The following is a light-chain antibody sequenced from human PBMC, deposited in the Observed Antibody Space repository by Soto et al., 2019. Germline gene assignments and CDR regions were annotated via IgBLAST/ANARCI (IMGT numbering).Light chain of an antibody. CDR1: QSVGSRY. CDR2: GAS. J-gene: IGKJ3*01. Sequence: DIVLTQSPGTLSLSPGERATLSCRASQSVGSRYLAWYQRKPGQAPRLFIYGASNRATGIPDRFSGSGSGTDFTLTISRLEPEDFAVYYCQQYATTPFTFGPGPKVDIK. CDR3: QQYATTPFT. V-gene: IGKV3-20*01.